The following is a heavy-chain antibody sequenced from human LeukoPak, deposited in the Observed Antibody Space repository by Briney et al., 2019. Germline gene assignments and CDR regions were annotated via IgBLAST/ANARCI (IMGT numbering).Heavy chain of an antibody. CDR2: ISAYNGNT. V-gene: IGHV1-18*01. CDR3: ARDIGDSDLSNWFDP. Sequence: ASVKVSCKASGYTFTNYGISWVRQAPGQGVEWVGWISAYNGNTNYAQKLQGRVTITTETTTSKAYMELRSLRSDDTAVYYCARDIGDSDLSNWFDPWGQGTLVTVSS. J-gene: IGHJ5*02. D-gene: IGHD2-21*02. CDR1: GYTFTNYG.